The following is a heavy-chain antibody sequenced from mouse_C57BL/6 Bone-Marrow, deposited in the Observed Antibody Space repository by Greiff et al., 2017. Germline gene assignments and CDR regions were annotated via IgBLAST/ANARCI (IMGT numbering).Heavy chain of an antibody. Sequence: EVKLVESGGGLVQPGGSLKLSCAASGFTFSDYYMYWVRQTPEKRLEWVAYISNGGGSTYYPDTVKGRFTISRDNAKNTLYLQMSRLKSEDTAMYYCARHNWDAYWGQGTLVTVSA. V-gene: IGHV5-12*01. CDR3: ARHNWDAY. J-gene: IGHJ3*01. CDR1: GFTFSDYY. CDR2: ISNGGGST. D-gene: IGHD4-1*01.